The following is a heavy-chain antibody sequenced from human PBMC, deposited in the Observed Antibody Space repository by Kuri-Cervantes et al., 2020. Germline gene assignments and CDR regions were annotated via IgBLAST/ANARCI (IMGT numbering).Heavy chain of an antibody. D-gene: IGHD6-19*01. CDR2: ISGNGGST. J-gene: IGHJ4*02. CDR1: GFTFSSYA. Sequence: GESLKISCAASGFTFSSYAMSWVRQAPGKGLEWVSAISGNGGSTYYADSVKGRFTISRDNSKNTLYLQMNSLRAEDTAVYYCAKVGYSSGWAFDYWGQGTLVTVSS. V-gene: IGHV3-23*01. CDR3: AKVGYSSGWAFDY.